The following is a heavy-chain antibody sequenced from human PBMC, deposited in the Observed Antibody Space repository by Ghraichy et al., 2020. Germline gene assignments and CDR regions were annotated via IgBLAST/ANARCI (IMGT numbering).Heavy chain of an antibody. Sequence: ASVKVSCKASGYTFTSYGISWVRQAPGQGLEWMGWISAYNGNTNYAQKFQGRVTMTTDTSTSTAYMELRSLRSDDTAVYYCARGWKLLWFGELSPYYCDYWGQGTLVTVSS. CDR3: ARGWKLLWFGELSPYYCDY. CDR1: GYTFTSYG. J-gene: IGHJ4*02. CDR2: ISAYNGNT. V-gene: IGHV1-18*04. D-gene: IGHD3-10*01.